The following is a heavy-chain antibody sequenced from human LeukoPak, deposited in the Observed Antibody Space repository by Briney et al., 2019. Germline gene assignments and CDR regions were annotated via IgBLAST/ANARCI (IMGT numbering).Heavy chain of an antibody. CDR3: ARAPRNHVLRFLEWLPYYFDY. Sequence: ASVKVSCKASGYTFTGYYMHWVRQAPGQGLELMGWINPNSGGTNYAQKFQGRVTMTRDTSISTAYMELSRLRSDDTAVYYCARAPRNHVLRFLEWLPYYFDYWGQGTLVTVSS. J-gene: IGHJ4*02. V-gene: IGHV1-2*02. D-gene: IGHD3-3*01. CDR1: GYTFTGYY. CDR2: INPNSGGT.